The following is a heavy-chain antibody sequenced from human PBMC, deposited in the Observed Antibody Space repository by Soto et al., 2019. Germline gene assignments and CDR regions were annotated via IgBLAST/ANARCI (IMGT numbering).Heavy chain of an antibody. V-gene: IGHV4-59*08. CDR1: GGSISSYY. CDR2: IYYSGST. Sequence: SETLSLTCTVSGGSISSYYWSWIRQPPGKGLEWIGYIYYSGSTNYNPSLKSRVTISVDTSKNQFSLKLSSVTAADTAVYYCARHPYGSDVFDIWGQGTMVIVSS. D-gene: IGHD1-26*01. J-gene: IGHJ3*02. CDR3: ARHPYGSDVFDI.